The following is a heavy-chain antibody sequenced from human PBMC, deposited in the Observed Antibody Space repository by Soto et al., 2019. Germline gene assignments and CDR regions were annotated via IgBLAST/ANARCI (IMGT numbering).Heavy chain of an antibody. V-gene: IGHV1-69*01. J-gene: IGHJ6*02. D-gene: IGHD3-16*01. CDR3: AREGGXGXXXWXXXYYSGMAV. CDR1: GDTFSNYA. CDR2: IIPIFGTT. Sequence: QVQLVQSGAEVKKPGSSVKVSCKTSGDTFSNYAISWVRQAPGQGLEWMGGIIPIFGTTNYAQKFQGRVTITADESTSTAYMELSSLRSEDTAVYYCAREGGXGXXXWXXXYYSGMAVWGQGTTVTVSS.